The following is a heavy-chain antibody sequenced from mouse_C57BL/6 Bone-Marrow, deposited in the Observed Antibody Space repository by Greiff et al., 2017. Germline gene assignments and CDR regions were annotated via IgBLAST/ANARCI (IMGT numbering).Heavy chain of an antibody. CDR3: ARLYSNYVPWFAY. D-gene: IGHD2-5*01. CDR1: GFTFTDYY. V-gene: IGHV7-3*01. Sequence: EVMLVESGGGLVQPGGSLSLSCAASGFTFTDYYMSWVRQPPGKALEWLGFIRNKANGYTTEYSASVKGRFTISRDNSQSILYLQMNALRAEDSATYYCARLYSNYVPWFAYWGQETLVTVSA. CDR2: IRNKANGYTT. J-gene: IGHJ3*01.